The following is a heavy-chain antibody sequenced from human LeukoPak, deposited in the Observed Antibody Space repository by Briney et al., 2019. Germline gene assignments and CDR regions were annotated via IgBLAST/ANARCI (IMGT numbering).Heavy chain of an antibody. CDR2: IYSGGST. V-gene: IGHV3-66*01. Sequence: GRSLRLSCAASGLTVSSNYMNWVRQAPRKGLDWVSVIYSGGSTYYADSVHGRFTISRDNAENLLYLQMNSLRVEDTAVYYCARAPSWGVDAFDIWGQGTVVIVSS. J-gene: IGHJ3*02. D-gene: IGHD7-27*01. CDR3: ARAPSWGVDAFDI. CDR1: GLTVSSNY.